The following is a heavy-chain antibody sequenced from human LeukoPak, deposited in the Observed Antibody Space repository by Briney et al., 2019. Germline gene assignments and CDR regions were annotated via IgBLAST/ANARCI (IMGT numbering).Heavy chain of an antibody. J-gene: IGHJ6*02. CDR2: IYYSGST. V-gene: IGHV4-59*12. CDR3: ARGGRNYYFYGMDV. CDR1: GDPINSYY. D-gene: IGHD3-16*01. Sequence: SETLSLTCTVSGDPINSYYWSWIRQPPGKGLEWIGHIYYSGSTNYNPSLKSRVTISIDTSKNQFSLKLSSVTAADTAVYYCARGGRNYYFYGMDVWGQGTTVTVSS.